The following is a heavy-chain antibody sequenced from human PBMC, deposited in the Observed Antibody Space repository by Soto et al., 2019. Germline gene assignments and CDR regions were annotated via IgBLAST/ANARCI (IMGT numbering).Heavy chain of an antibody. CDR3: ARGPSDFWSGYPQD. J-gene: IGHJ4*02. D-gene: IGHD3-3*01. Sequence: GASVKVSCKASGYTFTSYAMHWVRQAPGQRLEWMGWINAGNGNTKYSQKFQGRVTITRDTSASTAYMELSSLRSEDTAVYYCARGPSDFWSGYPQDWGQGTLVTVSS. CDR1: GYTFTSYA. V-gene: IGHV1-3*01. CDR2: INAGNGNT.